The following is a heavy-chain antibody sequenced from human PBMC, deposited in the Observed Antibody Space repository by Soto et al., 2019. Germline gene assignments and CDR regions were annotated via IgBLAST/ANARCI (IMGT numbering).Heavy chain of an antibody. D-gene: IGHD2-15*01. Sequence: ASVKVSCKASGYTFTSYDINWVRQATGQGLEWMGWMNPNSGNTGYAQKFQGRVTMTRNTSISTAYMELSSLRSEDTAVYYCASPAQYCSGGSCYSYDYWGQGTLVTVSS. CDR2: MNPNSGNT. J-gene: IGHJ4*02. CDR3: ASPAQYCSGGSCYSYDY. CDR1: GYTFTSYD. V-gene: IGHV1-8*01.